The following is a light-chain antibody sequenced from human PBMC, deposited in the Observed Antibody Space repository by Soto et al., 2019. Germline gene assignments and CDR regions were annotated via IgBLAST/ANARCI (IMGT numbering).Light chain of an antibody. CDR1: GRDIGAYDY. CDR2: GVK. Sequence: QSALAQPASVSGSPGQSITISCTGSGRDIGAYDYVSWYQQHPGKAPKLLIYGVKNRPSGVSYRFSASKSAFAASLTISGLQAEDEAHYYCSSYTTSYFDVFGPGTKGTV. V-gene: IGLV2-14*01. J-gene: IGLJ1*01. CDR3: SSYTTSYFDV.